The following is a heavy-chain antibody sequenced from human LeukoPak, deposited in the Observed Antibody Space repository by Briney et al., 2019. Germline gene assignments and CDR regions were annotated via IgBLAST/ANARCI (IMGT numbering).Heavy chain of an antibody. CDR2: ISYSGST. J-gene: IGHJ4*02. CDR3: VREDSGSSYDY. V-gene: IGHV4-39*02. Sequence: PSETLSLTCAVSGRSISSSNYYWAWIRQPPGKGLEWIGSISYSGSTSYNPSLKSRVTISVDTSKNQFSLKLNSVTAADTAMYYCVREDSGSSYDYWGQGTLVTVSS. D-gene: IGHD6-13*01. CDR1: GRSISSSNYY.